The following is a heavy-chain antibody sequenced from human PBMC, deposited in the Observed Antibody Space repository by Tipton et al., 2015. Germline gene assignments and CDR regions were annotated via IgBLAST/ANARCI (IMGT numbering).Heavy chain of an antibody. CDR3: ARGYSYGDNWFDP. V-gene: IGHV4-39*07. CDR2: IYYSGNT. CDR1: DGYIGNDGHY. Sequence: TLSLTCTVSDGYIGNDGHYWGSVRQPPGKGLEWIGSIYYSGNTYYNPSLQSRVTISLDMSKNQFSLKLSSVTAADTAVYYCARGYSYGDNWFDPWGQGTLVTVSS. D-gene: IGHD5-18*01. J-gene: IGHJ5*02.